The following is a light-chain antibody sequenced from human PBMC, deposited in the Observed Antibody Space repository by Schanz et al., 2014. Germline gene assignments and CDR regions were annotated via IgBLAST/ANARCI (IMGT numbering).Light chain of an antibody. CDR2: FND. CDR1: SSNIGSNS. V-gene: IGLV1-44*01. J-gene: IGLJ3*02. Sequence: QSVLTQPPSASGTPGQRVTISCSGSSSNIGSNSVNWYQQLPGTAPKVLIYFNDQRPSGVPDRFSASKSGTSASLAITGLQTEDEADYYCQSYDSSLSVRVFGGGTKLTVL. CDR3: QSYDSSLSVRV.